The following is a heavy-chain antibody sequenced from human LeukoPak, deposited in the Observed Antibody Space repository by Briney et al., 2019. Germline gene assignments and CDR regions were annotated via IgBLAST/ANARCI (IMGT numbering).Heavy chain of an antibody. CDR2: ISWNGGST. CDR1: GFTFDDYA. J-gene: IGHJ4*02. CDR3: AKDRLKYCSSTSCYIPKR. Sequence: GGSLRLXCTASGFTFDDYAMHWVRQAPGKGLKWVSLISWNGGSTYYADSVKGRFTISRVNSKNSLYLQMNSLTAEDTALYYCAKDRLKYCSSTSCYIPKRWGQGTLVTVSS. V-gene: IGHV3-43D*03. D-gene: IGHD2-2*02.